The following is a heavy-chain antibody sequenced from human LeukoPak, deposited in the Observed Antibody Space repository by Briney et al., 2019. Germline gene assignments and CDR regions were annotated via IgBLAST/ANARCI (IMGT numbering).Heavy chain of an antibody. CDR2: ISEYNGNT. Sequence: ASVKVSCKASGYTFTSYGISWVRQAPGQGLEWMGWISEYNGNTNYAQKLQGRVTMTTDTSTSTAYMELRSLRSDDTAVYYCARDGEDYDILTGAGIDYFDYWGQGNLITVSS. CDR3: ARDGEDYDILTGAGIDYFDY. CDR1: GYTFTSYG. D-gene: IGHD3-9*01. J-gene: IGHJ4*02. V-gene: IGHV1-18*01.